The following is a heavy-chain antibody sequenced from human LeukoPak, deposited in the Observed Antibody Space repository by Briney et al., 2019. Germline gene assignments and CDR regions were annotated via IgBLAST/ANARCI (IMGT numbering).Heavy chain of an antibody. J-gene: IGHJ4*02. Sequence: GGSLTLSRTLSGLTVSSNSMRWVRQAPGKGVEWVSFIYSDNTHYSDSVKGRFTISRDNAKNLLYLQINSLRAEDTAVYYCARHPEPKYCSGGSCSSHYFDYWGQGTLVTVSS. V-gene: IGHV3-66*04. CDR1: GLTVSSNS. CDR3: ARHPEPKYCSGGSCSSHYFDY. CDR2: IYSDNT. D-gene: IGHD2-15*01.